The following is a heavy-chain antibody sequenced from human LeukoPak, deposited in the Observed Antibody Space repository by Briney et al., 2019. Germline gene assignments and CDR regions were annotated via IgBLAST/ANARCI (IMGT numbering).Heavy chain of an antibody. J-gene: IGHJ4*02. V-gene: IGHV3-15*01. Sequence: LGPSVVASRFSIRNVWRTWAHQDPRKGLEWVGRIKRTNDAGTTDYAAPVKGRFTISRDNSKNTLYLEMNSLKNEDTAVYYCSAIDFGDDYWGQGTLVTVSS. CDR3: SAIDFGDDY. CDR2: IKRTNDAGTT. CDR1: RFSIRNVW. D-gene: IGHD4-17*01.